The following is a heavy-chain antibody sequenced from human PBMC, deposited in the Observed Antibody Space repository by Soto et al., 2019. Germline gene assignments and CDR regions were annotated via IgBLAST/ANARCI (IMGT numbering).Heavy chain of an antibody. J-gene: IGHJ3*02. CDR1: GGSISSSSYY. V-gene: IGHV4-39*01. CDR3: ARRGQYYDFWSGYSQGAFDI. Sequence: QLQLQESGPGLVKPSETLSLTCTVSGGSISSSSYYWGWIRQPPGKGLEWIGSIYYSGSTYYNPSLKSRVTISVDTSKNQFSLKLSSVTAADTAVYYCARRGQYYDFWSGYSQGAFDIWGQGTMVTVSS. D-gene: IGHD3-3*01. CDR2: IYYSGST.